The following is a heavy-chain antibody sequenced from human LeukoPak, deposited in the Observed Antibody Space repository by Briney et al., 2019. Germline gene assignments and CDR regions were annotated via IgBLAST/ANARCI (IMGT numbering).Heavy chain of an antibody. D-gene: IGHD3-10*01. V-gene: IGHV3-53*01. CDR3: ASASGSYRTPHYYMDV. J-gene: IGHJ6*03. CDR2: IYSGGST. CDR1: GFAVSSNY. Sequence: GGSLRLSCAASGFAVSSNYRSWVRQAPGKGLEWVSVIYSGGSTYYADSVKGRFTISRDNSKNTLYLQMNSLRAEDTAVYYCASASGSYRTPHYYMDVWGTGTTVTVSS.